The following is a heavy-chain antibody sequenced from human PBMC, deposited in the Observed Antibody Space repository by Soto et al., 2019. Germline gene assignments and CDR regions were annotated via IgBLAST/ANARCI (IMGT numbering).Heavy chain of an antibody. D-gene: IGHD3-16*01. V-gene: IGHV2-5*01. CDR2: IYWNDDK. CDR3: AHIDATIPFGGGSAPRGFDI. CDR1: GFSLSTSEVG. J-gene: IGHJ3*02. Sequence: QITLKESGPTLVKPTQTFTLTCTFSGFSLSTSEVGVGWIRQPPGKALEWLALIYWNDDKRYSPTLKNRLTISKDTSKDEVVLTVTNMEPVDTATYYCAHIDATIPFGGGSAPRGFDIWGQGTLVTVSS.